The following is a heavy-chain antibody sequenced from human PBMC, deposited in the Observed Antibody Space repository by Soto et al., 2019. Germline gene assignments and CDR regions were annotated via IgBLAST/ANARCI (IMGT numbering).Heavy chain of an antibody. D-gene: IGHD3-16*02. CDR2: IYYSGST. V-gene: IGHV4-30-4*01. J-gene: IGHJ4*02. CDR3: ARDIARNYDYVWGSYLLGIFDY. Sequence: QVQLQESGPGLVKPSQTLSLTCTVSGGSISSGDYYWSWIRQPPGKGLEWIGYIYYSGSTYYNPSLKSRVTISVDTSKNQFSLKLSSVTAADTAVYYCARDIARNYDYVWGSYLLGIFDYWGQGTLVTVSS. CDR1: GGSISSGDYY.